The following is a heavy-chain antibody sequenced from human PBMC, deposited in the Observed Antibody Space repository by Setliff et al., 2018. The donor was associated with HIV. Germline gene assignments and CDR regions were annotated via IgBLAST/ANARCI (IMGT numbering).Heavy chain of an antibody. CDR3: ARSSRGSLRDLDY. CDR1: GGSISNYY. Sequence: SETLSLTCTVSGGSISNYYWSWIRQPPGKGLEWIGCGYYSGITHYDPSLKSRVSISVDASKNQFSLRLNSVTVADTAVYFCARSSRGSLRDLDYWGPGTLVTVSS. D-gene: IGHD2-21*02. J-gene: IGHJ4*02. CDR2: GYYSGIT. V-gene: IGHV4-59*08.